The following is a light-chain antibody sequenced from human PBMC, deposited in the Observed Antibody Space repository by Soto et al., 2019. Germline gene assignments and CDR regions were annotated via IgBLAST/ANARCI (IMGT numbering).Light chain of an antibody. CDR1: QSVSSN. Sequence: EIVMTQSPATLSVSPGERATLSCRASQSVSSNLAWYQQKPGQAPRLLIYGASTRATGIPARFSGSGSGTEFTLTISSLQSEDCAVYYCQQYNNWPGTVGPRPKVDIK. J-gene: IGKJ3*01. CDR3: QQYNNWPGT. CDR2: GAS. V-gene: IGKV3-15*01.